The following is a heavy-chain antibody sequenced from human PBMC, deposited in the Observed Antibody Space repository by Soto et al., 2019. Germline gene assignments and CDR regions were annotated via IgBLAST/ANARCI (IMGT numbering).Heavy chain of an antibody. CDR1: GGTFSSYA. CDR3: ARPYADYTKYYYYYGMDV. J-gene: IGHJ6*02. V-gene: IGHV1-69*13. Sequence: SVKVSCKASGGTFSSYAISWVRQAPGQGLEWMGGIIPIFGTANYAQKFQGRVTITADESTSTAYMELSSLRSEDTAVYYCARPYADYTKYYYYYGMDVWGQGTTVTVSS. CDR2: IIPIFGTA. D-gene: IGHD4-17*01.